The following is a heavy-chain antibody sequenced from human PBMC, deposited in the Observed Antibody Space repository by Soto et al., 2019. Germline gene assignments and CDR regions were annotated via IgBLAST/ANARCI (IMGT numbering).Heavy chain of an antibody. V-gene: IGHV4-59*08. Sequence: SETLSLTCTVSGGSIGTYYWSWIRQPPGKGLEWIGYIYYRGNTDYNPSLKSRVTISLDTPKNQISLKLSSVTAADTAVYYCARHPGYYDILTGYTTYYFDYWGQGILVTVSS. D-gene: IGHD3-9*01. J-gene: IGHJ4*02. CDR1: GGSIGTYY. CDR2: IYYRGNT. CDR3: ARHPGYYDILTGYTTYYFDY.